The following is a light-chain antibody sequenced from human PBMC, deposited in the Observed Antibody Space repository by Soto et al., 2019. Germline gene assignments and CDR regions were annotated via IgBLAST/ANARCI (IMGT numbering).Light chain of an antibody. CDR1: QSINSH. CDR3: QQCDSTPQT. Sequence: DIQMTQSPSSLSASVGDRVTITCRASQSINSHLNWYQQKPGKAPKLLIHTTSDLQGGVPSRFSGSGTGTDFTLPISSLQPEDFATYYCQQCDSTPQTFGGGTKVEI. CDR2: TTS. J-gene: IGKJ4*01. V-gene: IGKV1-39*01.